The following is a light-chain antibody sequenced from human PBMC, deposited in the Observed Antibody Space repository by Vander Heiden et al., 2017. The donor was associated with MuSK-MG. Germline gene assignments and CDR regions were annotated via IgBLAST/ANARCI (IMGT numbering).Light chain of an antibody. CDR1: SSDVGGYNY. V-gene: IGLV2-14*03. CDR2: DVN. Sequence: QSALTQPASVSGSPGQSITISCTGTSSDVGGYNYVSWYQRHPGKAPKLGIYDVNNRPSGVSNRFSGSKSGNTASLTISGLQAEDEADYFCCSYTSSNTRVFGGGTMLNGL. J-gene: IGLJ3*02. CDR3: CSYTSSNTRV.